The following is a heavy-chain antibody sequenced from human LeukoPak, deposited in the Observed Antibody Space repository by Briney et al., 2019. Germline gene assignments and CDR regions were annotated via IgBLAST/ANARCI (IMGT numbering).Heavy chain of an antibody. J-gene: IGHJ4*02. CDR2: ISSSSSYI. V-gene: IGHV3-21*01. CDR3: VRPYDFRSGYFDY. Sequence: GGSLRLSCAASGFTFSSYSMNWVRQAPGKGLEWVSSISSSSSYIYYADSVKGRFTISRDNAKNSLYLQMNSLRAEDTAVYYCVRPYDFRSGYFDYWGQGTLVTVSS. CDR1: GFTFSSYS. D-gene: IGHD3-3*01.